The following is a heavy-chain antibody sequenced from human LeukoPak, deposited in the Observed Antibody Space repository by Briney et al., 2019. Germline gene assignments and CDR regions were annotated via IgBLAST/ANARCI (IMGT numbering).Heavy chain of an antibody. Sequence: SVKVSCKASGGTFSSYAISWVRQAPGQGLEWMGGIIPIFGTANYAQKFQGRVTITADKSTSTAYMELSSLRSEDTAVYYCARVETGYGDYYYYMDVWGKGTTVTISS. D-gene: IGHD3-9*01. CDR1: GGTFSSYA. J-gene: IGHJ6*03. CDR2: IIPIFGTA. CDR3: ARVETGYGDYYYYMDV. V-gene: IGHV1-69*06.